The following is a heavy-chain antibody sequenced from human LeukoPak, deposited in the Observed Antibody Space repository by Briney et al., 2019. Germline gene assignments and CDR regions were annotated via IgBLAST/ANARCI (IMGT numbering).Heavy chain of an antibody. D-gene: IGHD2-15*01. CDR2: ISSTSSFI. J-gene: IGHJ4*03. CDR3: ATPRTYYCSETSCYFDH. V-gene: IGHV3-21*01. CDR1: GFTFSAYS. Sequence: PGGSLRLSCAASGFTFSAYSIHWVRQAPGKGLEWVSSISSTSSFIFYADSVKGRFTISRDNADNSLYLQMNSLRAGDTAVYYCATPRTYYCSETSCYFDHWGQGTLVTVSS.